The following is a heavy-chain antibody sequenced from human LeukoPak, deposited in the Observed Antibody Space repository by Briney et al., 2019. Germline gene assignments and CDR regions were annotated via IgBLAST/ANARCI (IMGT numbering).Heavy chain of an antibody. CDR2: MNPNSGNT. D-gene: IGHD5-18*01. J-gene: IGHJ4*02. CDR1: GCTFTSYD. CDR3: ARNVDTAMDFDY. Sequence: ASVKVSCKASGCTFTSYDINWVRQATGQGLEWMGWMNPNSGNTGYAQKFQGRVTMTRNTSISTAYMELSSLRSEDTAVYYCARNVDTAMDFDYWGQGTLVTVSS. V-gene: IGHV1-8*01.